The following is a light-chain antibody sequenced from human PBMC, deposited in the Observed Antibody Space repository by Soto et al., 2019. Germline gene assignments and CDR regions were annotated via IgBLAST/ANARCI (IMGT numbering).Light chain of an antibody. Sequence: EIVLTHYPATLSLSPGERATLSCRASQSVSRYLAWYQQKPGQAPRLLIYDASNRATGIPARFSGSGSGTDFTLTISSLEPEDFAVYYCQQRSNWPPITFGQGTRLEIK. J-gene: IGKJ5*01. V-gene: IGKV3-11*01. CDR1: QSVSRY. CDR3: QQRSNWPPIT. CDR2: DAS.